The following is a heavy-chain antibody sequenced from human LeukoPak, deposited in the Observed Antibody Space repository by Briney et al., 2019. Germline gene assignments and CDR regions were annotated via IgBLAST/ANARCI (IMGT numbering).Heavy chain of an antibody. CDR2: ISSSGGST. CDR3: AKDPPRIYGSGSYYNPYYFNY. D-gene: IGHD3-10*01. CDR1: GFTFNSYA. Sequence: GGSLRLSCAASGFTFNSYAMSWLRQAPGKGLERVSAISSSGGSTYYADSVKGRFTISRDNSKNTLYLQMNSLRAEDTAVYYCAKDPPRIYGSGSYYNPYYFNYWGQGTLVTVSS. V-gene: IGHV3-23*01. J-gene: IGHJ4*02.